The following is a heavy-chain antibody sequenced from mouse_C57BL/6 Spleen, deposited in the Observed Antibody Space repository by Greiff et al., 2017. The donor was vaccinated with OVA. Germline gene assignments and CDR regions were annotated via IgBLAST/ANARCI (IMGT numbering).Heavy chain of an antibody. J-gene: IGHJ2*01. CDR1: GYTFTSYG. CDR2: IYPRSGNT. D-gene: IGHD4-1*01. CDR3: ARSGGNFSYFDY. V-gene: IGHV1-81*01. Sequence: VQRVESGAELARPGASVKLSCKASGYTFTSYGISWVKQRTGQGLEWIGEIYPRSGNTYYNEKFKGKATLTADKSSSTAYMELRSLTSEDSAVYFCARSGGNFSYFDYWGQGTTLTVSS.